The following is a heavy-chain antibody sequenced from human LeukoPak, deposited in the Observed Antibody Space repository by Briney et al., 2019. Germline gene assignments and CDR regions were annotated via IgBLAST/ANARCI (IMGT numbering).Heavy chain of an antibody. V-gene: IGHV3-30*18. CDR2: ISHDGSNK. Sequence: GGSLRLSCAASGFTFSSYGMHWVRQAPGKGLEWVAVISHDGSNKYYADSVKGRFTISRDNSKNTLYLQMNSLRAEDTAVYYCAKDERFSEWLDYGMDVWGQGTTVTVSS. D-gene: IGHD3-3*01. J-gene: IGHJ6*02. CDR3: AKDERFSEWLDYGMDV. CDR1: GFTFSSYG.